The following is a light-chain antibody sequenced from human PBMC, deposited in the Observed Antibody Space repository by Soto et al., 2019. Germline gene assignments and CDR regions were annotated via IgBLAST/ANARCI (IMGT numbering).Light chain of an antibody. CDR1: QSISSN. CDR3: QQYDSSPRT. Sequence: ERVMTQSPATLSVSPGGRATLSCRASQSISSNLAWYQQKPGQAPRLLIYGASTRATGIPARFGGSGSGTEFTLTITSLQSEDFAVYYCQQYDSSPRTFGQGTKVDIK. CDR2: GAS. V-gene: IGKV3-15*01. J-gene: IGKJ1*01.